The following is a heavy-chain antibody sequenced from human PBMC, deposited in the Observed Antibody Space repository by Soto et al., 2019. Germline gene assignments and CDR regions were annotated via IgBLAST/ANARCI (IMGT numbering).Heavy chain of an antibody. CDR1: GFSFSSYW. J-gene: IGHJ5*02. CDR3: AKDSDYYDILTGYPGRFDP. V-gene: IGHV3-74*01. Sequence: GGSLRLSCVDSGFSFSSYWMHWVRQGPGKGLVWVARINPKGGSTNYADSAEGRFTISRDNSKNTLYLQMNSLRAEDTAVYYCAKDSDYYDILTGYPGRFDPWGQGTLVTVSS. CDR2: INPKGGST. D-gene: IGHD3-9*01.